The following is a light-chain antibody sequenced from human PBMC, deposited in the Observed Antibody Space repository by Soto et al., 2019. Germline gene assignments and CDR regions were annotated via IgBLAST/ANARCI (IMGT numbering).Light chain of an antibody. V-gene: IGLV2-14*03. J-gene: IGLJ1*01. CDR3: SSYTSSSTRV. CDR2: EVS. CDR1: SSDVGAYDY. Sequence: HSVLTQPASVSGSPGQSITISCPGTSSDVGAYDYVSWYQQHPDKAPKLMIYEVSNRPSGVSNRFSGSKSVNTATLTISGLQAEDVTDYYCSSYTSSSTRVFGTRTKVTV.